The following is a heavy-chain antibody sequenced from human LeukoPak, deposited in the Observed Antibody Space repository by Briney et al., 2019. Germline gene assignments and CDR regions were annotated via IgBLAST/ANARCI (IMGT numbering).Heavy chain of an antibody. CDR1: GYSFTSYG. CDR2: ISAYNGNT. CDR3: ARDNWNLPFDP. Sequence: ASVKVSCKASGYSFTSYGISWVRQAPGQGLEWMGLISAYNGNTNYAQKLQGRVTMTTDTSTSTAYMELRSLRSDDTAVYYCARDNWNLPFDPWGQGTLVTVSS. J-gene: IGHJ5*02. V-gene: IGHV1-18*01. D-gene: IGHD1-20*01.